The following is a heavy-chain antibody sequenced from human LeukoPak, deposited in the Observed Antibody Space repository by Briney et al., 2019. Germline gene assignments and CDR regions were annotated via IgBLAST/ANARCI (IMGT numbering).Heavy chain of an antibody. V-gene: IGHV3-23*01. Sequence: PGGSLRLSCAGSGFTFRFYAMTWVRQAPGKGLEWVSGISGDASVSKDADSVKGRFNISRDNSKNTLYLQLNSLSVEDTAIYYCAKAYSSSLYGDAFHIWGQGTMVTVSP. CDR1: GFTFRFYA. CDR2: ISGDASVS. J-gene: IGHJ3*02. CDR3: AKAYSSSLYGDAFHI. D-gene: IGHD6-13*01.